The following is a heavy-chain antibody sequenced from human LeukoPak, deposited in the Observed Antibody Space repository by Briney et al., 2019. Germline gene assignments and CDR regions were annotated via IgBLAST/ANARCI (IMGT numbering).Heavy chain of an antibody. J-gene: IGHJ5*02. CDR2: IKQDGSEK. D-gene: IGHD3-16*01. CDR1: GFTFSSYW. Sequence: GGSLRPSCAASGFTFSSYWMSWVRQAPGKGLEWVANIKQDGSEKYYVDSVKGRFTISRDNAKNSLYLQMNSLRAEDTAVYYCARDASYVWFDPWGQGTLVTVSS. CDR3: ARDASYVWFDP. V-gene: IGHV3-7*01.